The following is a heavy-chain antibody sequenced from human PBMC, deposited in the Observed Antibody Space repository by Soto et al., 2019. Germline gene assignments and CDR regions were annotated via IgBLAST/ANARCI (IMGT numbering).Heavy chain of an antibody. CDR3: ARGPSSLTRFDY. CDR1: GFTFGSYA. D-gene: IGHD2-2*01. V-gene: IGHV3-30-3*01. J-gene: IGHJ4*02. Sequence: GGSLRLSCAASGFTFGSYAMHWVRQAPGKGLKWVAVISYDGSNKYYADSVKGRFTISRDNSKNTLYLQMNSLRAEDTAVYYCARGPSSLTRFDYWGQGTLVTVSS. CDR2: ISYDGSNK.